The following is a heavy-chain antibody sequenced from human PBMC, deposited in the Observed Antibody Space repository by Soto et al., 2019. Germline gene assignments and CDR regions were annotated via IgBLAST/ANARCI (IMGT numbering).Heavy chain of an antibody. CDR3: ARMASFGSLNWFDP. Sequence: ASVKVSCKASGYTFTNNDVTWVRQATGQGLEWMGWMNPGSGDTGYAQKFQGIVTMTRNISIATAYMELSSLRSEDTAIYYCARMASFGSLNWFDPWGQGTLVTVSS. J-gene: IGHJ5*02. CDR2: MNPGSGDT. D-gene: IGHD5-18*01. CDR1: GYTFTNND. V-gene: IGHV1-8*01.